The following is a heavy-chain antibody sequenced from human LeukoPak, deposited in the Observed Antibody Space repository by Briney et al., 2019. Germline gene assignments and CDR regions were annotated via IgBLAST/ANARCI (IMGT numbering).Heavy chain of an antibody. V-gene: IGHV3-74*01. CDR1: GFTFRSYW. J-gene: IGHJ4*02. D-gene: IGHD6-19*01. CDR2: VNSDGSST. Sequence: GGSLRLSCAASGFTFRSYWMHWVRQAPGKGLVWISRVNSDGSSTNYAGSVKGRFTISRDNAKYTLYLQMNSLRAEDTAVYYCARGGEYSTDWYGSWGQGTLVTVSS. CDR3: ARGGEYSTDWYGS.